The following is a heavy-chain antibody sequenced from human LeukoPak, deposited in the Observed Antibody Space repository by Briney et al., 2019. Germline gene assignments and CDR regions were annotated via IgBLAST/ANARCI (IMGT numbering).Heavy chain of an antibody. D-gene: IGHD3-22*01. Sequence: GGSLRLSCAASGFTFDDYAMHWVRQAPGKGLEWVSGISWNSGSIGYADSVKGRFTISRDNAKNSLYLQMNSLRAEDTALYYCAKDSNYYDSSGYEEAAFDIWGQGTMVTVSS. J-gene: IGHJ3*02. CDR2: ISWNSGSI. V-gene: IGHV3-9*01. CDR1: GFTFDDYA. CDR3: AKDSNYYDSSGYEEAAFDI.